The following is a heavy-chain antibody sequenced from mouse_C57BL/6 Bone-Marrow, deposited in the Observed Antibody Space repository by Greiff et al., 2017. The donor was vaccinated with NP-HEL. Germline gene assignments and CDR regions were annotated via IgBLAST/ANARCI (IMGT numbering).Heavy chain of an antibody. CDR2: IWRGGST. J-gene: IGHJ1*03. CDR1: GFSLTSYG. V-gene: IGHV2-5*01. D-gene: IGHD1-1*01. CDR3: AKFNYYGRYFDV. Sequence: VQLQQSGPGLVQPSQSLSITCTVSGFSLTSYGVHWVRQSPGKGLEWLGVIWRGGSTDDNAAFMSRLSITKDNSKSQVFFKMNSMQADDTAIYYCAKFNYYGRYFDVWGTGTTVTVSS.